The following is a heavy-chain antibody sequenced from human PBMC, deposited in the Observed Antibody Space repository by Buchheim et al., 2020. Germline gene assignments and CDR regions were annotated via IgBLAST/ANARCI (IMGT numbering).Heavy chain of an antibody. J-gene: IGHJ4*02. CDR3: ARGFGMTWYYFDY. Sequence: QVQLQESGAGLVKPSETLSLTCTVSGGSSSNFYWSWIRQPPGKGLEWIGYIYDSGSTNYNPSLKSRVTMSVDTSKNQFSLKLTSLTAADTAVYYCARGFGMTWYYFDYWGQGAL. V-gene: IGHV4-59*01. CDR2: IYDSGST. D-gene: IGHD1-20*01. CDR1: GGSSSNFY.